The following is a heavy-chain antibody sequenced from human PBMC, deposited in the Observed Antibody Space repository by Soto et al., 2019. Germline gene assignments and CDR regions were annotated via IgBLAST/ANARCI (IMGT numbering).Heavy chain of an antibody. CDR3: AKDRPGPTRYCSDGSCSNNNDY. D-gene: IGHD2-15*01. CDR1: GFNFSSYA. J-gene: IGHJ4*02. CDR2: ISGSGGST. Sequence: GGSLRLSCAASGFNFSSYAMSWVRQAQGKGLEWVSAISGSGGSTYYADSVKGRFTISRDNSKNTLYLQMNSLRAEDTAVYYCAKDRPGPTRYCSDGSCSNNNDYWGQGTLVTVSS. V-gene: IGHV3-23*01.